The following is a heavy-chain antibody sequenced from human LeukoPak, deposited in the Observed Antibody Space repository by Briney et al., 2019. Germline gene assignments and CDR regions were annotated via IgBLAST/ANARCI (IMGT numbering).Heavy chain of an antibody. CDR1: GFSFSSYW. V-gene: IGHV3-74*01. CDR2: ISSGGSDT. J-gene: IGHJ4*02. Sequence: GGSLRLSCVASGFSFSSYWMHWVRQDPGKGLVWVSRISSGGSDTKYVDSVKGRFTISRDNGKNTLYLEISNLRVEDTAVYYCARDQTQAGPTTVDHWGQGTQVTVSS. CDR3: ARDQTQAGPTTVDH. D-gene: IGHD1-14*01.